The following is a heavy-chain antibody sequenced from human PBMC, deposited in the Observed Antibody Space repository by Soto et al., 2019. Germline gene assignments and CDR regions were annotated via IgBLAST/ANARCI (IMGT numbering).Heavy chain of an antibody. CDR2: IRSNIDGATT. Sequence: PGGSLRLSCAASGFAFKYARMTWVRQAPGKGLEWVGHIRSNIDGATTAYAAPVKGRFTISRDESKNTVDLQMNSLITEDTAVYYCTTDWGSGTHYACAFDVWGQGTMVTVS. J-gene: IGHJ3*01. CDR3: TTDWGSGTHYACAFDV. D-gene: IGHD3-16*01. CDR1: GFAFKYAR. V-gene: IGHV3-15*01.